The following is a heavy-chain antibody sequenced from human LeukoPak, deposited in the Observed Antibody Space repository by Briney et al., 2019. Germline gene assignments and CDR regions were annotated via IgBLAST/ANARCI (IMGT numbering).Heavy chain of an antibody. CDR1: GFTFSSYS. J-gene: IGHJ4*02. V-gene: IGHV3-21*04. CDR2: ISGSSSYI. Sequence: SGGSLTLSCAASGFTFSSYSMNWVRQAPGKGLEWVSSISGSSSYIYYADSVKGRFTISRDNSKNTLYLQMNSLRAEDTAVYYCAKDVAPRITGTSFDYWGQGTLVTVSS. CDR3: AKDVAPRITGTSFDY. D-gene: IGHD3-16*01.